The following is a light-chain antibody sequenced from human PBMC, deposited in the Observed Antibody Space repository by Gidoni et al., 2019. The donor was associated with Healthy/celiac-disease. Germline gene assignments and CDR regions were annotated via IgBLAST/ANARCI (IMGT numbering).Light chain of an antibody. Sequence: DSQMTQSPSSLSASVGDRVTITCRASQSISSYLNWYQQKPGKAPKLLIYAASSLQSGVPSRFSGSGSGTDFTLTISSLQPEDFATYYCQQSYSTLITFXXXTRLEIK. V-gene: IGKV1-39*01. CDR1: QSISSY. J-gene: IGKJ5*01. CDR2: AAS. CDR3: QQSYSTLIT.